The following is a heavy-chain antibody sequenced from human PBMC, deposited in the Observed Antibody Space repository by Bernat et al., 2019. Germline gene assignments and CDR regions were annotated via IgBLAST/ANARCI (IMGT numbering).Heavy chain of an antibody. CDR1: GFTFSSYE. CDR3: ARDRSGTIFGVVTTLSAFDV. CDR2: ISSSGSTI. D-gene: IGHD3-3*01. Sequence: EVQLVESGGGLVQPGGSLRLSCAASGFTFSSYEMTWVRQAPGKGLEWVSFISSSGSTIYYADSVKGRFTISRDNAKNSLYLQMNSLRAEDTAVYYCARDRSGTIFGVVTTLSAFDVWGQGTMVTVSS. J-gene: IGHJ3*01. V-gene: IGHV3-48*03.